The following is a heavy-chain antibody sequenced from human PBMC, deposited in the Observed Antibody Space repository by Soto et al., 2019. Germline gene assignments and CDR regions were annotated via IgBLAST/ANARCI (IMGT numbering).Heavy chain of an antibody. D-gene: IGHD2-21*02. V-gene: IGHV4-30-4*01. CDR1: GGSISSGDYY. CDR2: IYYSGST. J-gene: IGHJ6*02. Sequence: SETLSLTCTVSGGSISSGDYYWSWIRQPPGKGLEWIGYIYYSGSTYYNPSLKSRVTISVDTSKNQFSLKLSSVTAADTAVYYCARVRAYCGGDCRTDYYYYYGMDVWRQGTTVTVSS. CDR3: ARVRAYCGGDCRTDYYYYYGMDV.